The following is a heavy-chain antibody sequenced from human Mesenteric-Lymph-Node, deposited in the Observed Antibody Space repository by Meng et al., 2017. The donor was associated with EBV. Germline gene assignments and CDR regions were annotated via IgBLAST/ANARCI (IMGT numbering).Heavy chain of an antibody. CDR2: VNPSSGFT. J-gene: IGHJ4*02. CDR3: ARATEMTVVLSPYFDS. Sequence: QVQSVQAGAEAKEPGASVRISCKASGYTFTYYYLHWVPQAPGPGLELMGLVNPSSGFTTYEQKFQGRVSMTRDTSTSTFHMEVNNLRSDDTAVYYCARATEMTVVLSPYFDSWGQGTLVTVSS. CDR1: GYTFTYYY. V-gene: IGHV1-46*01. D-gene: IGHD3-16*01.